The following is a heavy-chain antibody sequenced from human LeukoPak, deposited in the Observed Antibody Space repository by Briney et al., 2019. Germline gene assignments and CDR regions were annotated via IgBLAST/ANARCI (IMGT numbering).Heavy chain of an antibody. Sequence: ASVKVSCKASGYTFTGYYMHWVRQAPGQGLEWMGWINPNSGGTNYAQKFQGRVTMTRDTSISTAYMELSRLRSDDTAVYYRARASKQLVFGWSDPWGQGTLVTVSS. CDR3: ARASKQLVFGWSDP. V-gene: IGHV1-2*02. D-gene: IGHD6-13*01. CDR1: GYTFTGYY. J-gene: IGHJ5*02. CDR2: INPNSGGT.